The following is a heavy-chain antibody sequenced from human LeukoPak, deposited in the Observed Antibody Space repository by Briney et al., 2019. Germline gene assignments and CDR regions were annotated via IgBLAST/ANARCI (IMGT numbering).Heavy chain of an antibody. CDR3: ARGGYYDSSGYYNPHFDY. D-gene: IGHD3-22*01. V-gene: IGHV1-18*04. Sequence: ASVKVSCKASGYTFSEYSFSWVRQAPGQGLEWMGWISGYNGNTNYAQRLQGRVTMTTDTSTTTAYMELRSLRSDDTAVHYCARGGYYDSSGYYNPHFDYWGQGTLVTVSS. CDR2: ISGYNGNT. CDR1: GYTFSEYS. J-gene: IGHJ4*02.